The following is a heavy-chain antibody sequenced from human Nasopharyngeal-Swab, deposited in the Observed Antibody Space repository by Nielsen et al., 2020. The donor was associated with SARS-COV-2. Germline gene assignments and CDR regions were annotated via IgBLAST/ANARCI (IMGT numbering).Heavy chain of an antibody. CDR2: VSAYNGHT. Sequence: ASVKVSCKASGYSFTSYGISWVRQAPGQGLEWMGWVSAYNGHTNYTPKLQGRVTMTTDTSTSTAYMELRSLRSDDTAVYYCARVSSGWDSYFDYWGQGTLVTVSS. CDR3: ARVSSGWDSYFDY. CDR1: GYSFTSYG. D-gene: IGHD6-19*01. V-gene: IGHV1-18*01. J-gene: IGHJ4*02.